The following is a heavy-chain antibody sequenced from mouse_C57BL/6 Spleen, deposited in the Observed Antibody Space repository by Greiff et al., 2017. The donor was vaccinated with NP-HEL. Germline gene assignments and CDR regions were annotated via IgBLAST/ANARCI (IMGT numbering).Heavy chain of an antibody. J-gene: IGHJ3*01. D-gene: IGHD3-2*02. Sequence: QVQLQQSGAELVMPGASVKLSCKASGYTFTSYWMHWVKQRPGQGLEWIGEIDPSDSYTNYNQKFKGKSTLTVDKSSSTAYMQLSSLTSEDSAVYYCARTAQATLFAYWGQGTLVTVSA. CDR2: IDPSDSYT. CDR3: ARTAQATLFAY. CDR1: GYTFTSYW. V-gene: IGHV1-69*01.